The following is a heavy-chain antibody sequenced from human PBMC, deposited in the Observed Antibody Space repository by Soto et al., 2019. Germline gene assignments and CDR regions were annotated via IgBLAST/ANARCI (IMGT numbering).Heavy chain of an antibody. CDR1: GYTFTSYA. V-gene: IGHV1-3*01. J-gene: IGHJ5*02. CDR2: INAGNGNT. CDR3: ARHNVDTAMFNWFDP. D-gene: IGHD5-18*01. Sequence: QVQLVQSGAEVEKPGASVKVSCKASGYTFTSYAMHWVRQAPGQRLEWMGWINAGNGNTKYSQKFQGRVTITRDTSASTAYMELSSLRSEDTAVYYCARHNVDTAMFNWFDPWGQGTLVTVSS.